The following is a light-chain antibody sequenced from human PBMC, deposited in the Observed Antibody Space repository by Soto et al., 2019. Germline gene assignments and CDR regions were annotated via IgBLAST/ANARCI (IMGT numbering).Light chain of an antibody. CDR3: QHYNNWPFP. J-gene: IGKJ3*01. V-gene: IGKV3-15*01. Sequence: IFIMQSPATLSVSPGERATLSCRASQAVSSNLAWYQQKPGQAPRLLIYAASTRAAGIPDRFSGSGSGTGFTLTITSLQSEDFAVYYCQHYNNWPFPFGPGTKVDI. CDR2: AAS. CDR1: QAVSSN.